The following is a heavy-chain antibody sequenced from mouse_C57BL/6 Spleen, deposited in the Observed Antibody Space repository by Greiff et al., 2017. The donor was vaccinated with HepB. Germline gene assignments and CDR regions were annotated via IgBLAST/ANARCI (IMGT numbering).Heavy chain of an antibody. D-gene: IGHD1-1*01. V-gene: IGHV1-59*01. J-gene: IGHJ4*01. CDR3: ARGELSYAMDY. CDR1: GYTFTSYW. CDR2: IDPSDSYT. Sequence: VQLQQPGAELVRPGTSVKLSCKASGYTFTSYWMHWVKQRPGQGLEWIGVIDPSDSYTNYNQKFKGKATLTVDTSSSTAYMQLSSLTSEDSAVYYCARGELSYAMDYWGQGTSVTVSS.